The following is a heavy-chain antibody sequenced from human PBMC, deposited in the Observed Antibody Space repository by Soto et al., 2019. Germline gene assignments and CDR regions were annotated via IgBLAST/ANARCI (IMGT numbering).Heavy chain of an antibody. CDR2: VYDSGST. CDR3: VRLEGLATISYYFDY. J-gene: IGHJ4*02. CDR1: GCSVSSSSYY. Sequence: QLQLQESGPGLVQPSETLSLTCTVSGCSVSSSSYYWGWVRQPPGKGLEWIGSVYDSGSTYYNPSLESRVTIAVDQSKNQFSLKLMSLSAADTAVYYCVRLEGLATISYYFDYWGQGALVTVSS. V-gene: IGHV4-39*01. D-gene: IGHD3-9*01.